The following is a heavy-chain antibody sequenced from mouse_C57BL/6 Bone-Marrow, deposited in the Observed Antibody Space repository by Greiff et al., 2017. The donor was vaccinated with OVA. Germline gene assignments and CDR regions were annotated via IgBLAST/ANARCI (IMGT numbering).Heavy chain of an antibody. V-gene: IGHV1-15*01. D-gene: IGHD2-12*01. CDR3: TEGYSYAMDY. CDR2: IDPETGGT. Sequence: VQLQQSGAELVRPGASVTLSCKASGYTFTDYEMHWVKQTPVHGLEWIGAIDPETGGTAYNQKFKGKAILTADKSSSTAYMELRSLTSEDSAVYYCTEGYSYAMDYWGQGTSVTVSS. CDR1: GYTFTDYE. J-gene: IGHJ4*01.